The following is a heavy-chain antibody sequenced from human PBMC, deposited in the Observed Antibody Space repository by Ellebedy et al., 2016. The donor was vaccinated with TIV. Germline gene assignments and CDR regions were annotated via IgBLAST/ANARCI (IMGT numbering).Heavy chain of an antibody. Sequence: MPSETLSLTCTVSGGSISSDYWSWVRQPPGKGLEWIGDISDSGSPTYSPSLKSRVTISLDTFKNQFFLKVSSVTAADTAVYYCARQPIAAAGTGWFDPWGQGTLVSVSS. CDR2: ISDSGSP. CDR1: GGSISSDY. J-gene: IGHJ5*02. D-gene: IGHD6-13*01. V-gene: IGHV4-59*08. CDR3: ARQPIAAAGTGWFDP.